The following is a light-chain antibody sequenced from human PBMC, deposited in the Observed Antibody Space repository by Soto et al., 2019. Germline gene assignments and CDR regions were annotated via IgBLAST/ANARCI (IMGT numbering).Light chain of an antibody. CDR2: GAS. J-gene: IGKJ4*01. Sequence: EIVLTQSPGTRSLSPGERATLSCRASQTLSSNSLAWYQQRPGQTPRVLVYGASNRATGIPDKFSGSGSGTDFTLTISRLEPEDFAVYFCQQYESLPITFGGGTKVDIK. CDR1: QTLSSNS. CDR3: QQYESLPIT. V-gene: IGKV3-20*01.